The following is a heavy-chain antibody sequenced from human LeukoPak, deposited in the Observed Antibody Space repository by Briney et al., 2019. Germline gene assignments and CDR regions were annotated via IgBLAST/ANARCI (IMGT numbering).Heavy chain of an antibody. CDR1: GGSISSYY. J-gene: IGHJ3*02. CDR2: INHSGST. V-gene: IGHV4-34*01. D-gene: IGHD3-3*01. Sequence: SETLSLTCTVSGGSISSYYWSWIRQPPGKGLEWIGEINHSGSTNYNPSLKSRVTISVDTSKNQFSLKLSSVTAADTAVYYCARGHFGVVTPNAFDIWGQGTMVTVSS. CDR3: ARGHFGVVTPNAFDI.